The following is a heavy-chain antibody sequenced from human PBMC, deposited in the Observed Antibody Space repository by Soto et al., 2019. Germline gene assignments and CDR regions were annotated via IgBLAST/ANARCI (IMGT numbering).Heavy chain of an antibody. J-gene: IGHJ6*02. D-gene: IGHD2-2*01. CDR3: ARSQGSRTCWEIYYFYYYGMDV. CDR1: GGTFSSYA. CDR2: IIPISGTA. Sequence: QVQLVQSGAEVKKPGSSVKVSCKASGGTFSSYAISWVRQAPGQGLEWMGGIIPISGTANYAQKLQGRVTITADESTSTAYMAVSSLRSGDMAVYYCARSQGSRTCWEIYYFYYYGMDVWGQGTMVTVSS. V-gene: IGHV1-69*01.